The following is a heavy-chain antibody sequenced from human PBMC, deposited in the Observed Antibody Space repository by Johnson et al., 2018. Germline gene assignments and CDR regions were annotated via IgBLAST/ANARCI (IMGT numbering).Heavy chain of an antibody. V-gene: IGHV1-2*02. Sequence: QVQLVQSGAEVKKPGASVKVSCKAFGYTFTGYYMHWVRQAPGQGLEWMGWINPNSGGTNYAQKFQGRVTMTRDTSISTAYMGLSRLRSDDTAVDYWARGEYYYDSSGSHYYGMDVWGQGTTVTVAS. J-gene: IGHJ6*02. CDR2: INPNSGGT. CDR3: ARGEYYYDSSGSHYYGMDV. CDR1: GYTFTGYY. D-gene: IGHD3-22*01.